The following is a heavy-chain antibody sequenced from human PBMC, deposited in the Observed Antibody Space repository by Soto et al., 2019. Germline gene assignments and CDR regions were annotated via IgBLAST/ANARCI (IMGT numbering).Heavy chain of an antibody. CDR1: CFSITSSRYY. Sequence: SETLSPPSPVSCFSITSSRYYWGWIRQPPGKGLEWIGSIFYSGSTYYNPSLKSRVTISVDTSKNQFSLKLSSVTAADTAVYYCARHLTYCSAGSCYSDFPYYGMDVWGQGTTVT. CDR2: IFYSGST. V-gene: IGHV4-39*01. D-gene: IGHD2-15*01. CDR3: ARHLTYCSAGSCYSDFPYYGMDV. J-gene: IGHJ6*02.